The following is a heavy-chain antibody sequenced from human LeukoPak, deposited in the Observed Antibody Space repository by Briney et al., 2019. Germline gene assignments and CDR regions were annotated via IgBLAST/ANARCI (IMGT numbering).Heavy chain of an antibody. D-gene: IGHD3-22*01. Sequence: GASVKVSCKASGYTFTSYYTHWVRQAPGQGLEWMGIINPSGGSTSYAQRFQGRVTMTRDMSTSTVYMELSSLRSEDTAVYYCAREGNGMIASGVDYWGQGTLVTVSS. J-gene: IGHJ4*02. CDR2: INPSGGST. CDR3: AREGNGMIASGVDY. V-gene: IGHV1-46*01. CDR1: GYTFTSYY.